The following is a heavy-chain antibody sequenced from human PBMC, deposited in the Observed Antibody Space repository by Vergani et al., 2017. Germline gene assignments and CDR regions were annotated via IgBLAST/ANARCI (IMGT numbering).Heavy chain of an antibody. CDR2: IKQDGSEK. J-gene: IGHJ4*02. CDR1: GFTFSSYW. Sequence: EVQLVESGGGLVQPGGSLRLSCAASGFTFSSYWMSWVRQAPGKGLEWVANIKQDGSEKYYVDSVKGRFTISRDNAKNSLYLQMNSLRAEDTAVYYCAKDGVRNWNYDGYFDYWGQGTLVTVSS. V-gene: IGHV3-7*01. D-gene: IGHD1-7*01. CDR3: AKDGVRNWNYDGYFDY.